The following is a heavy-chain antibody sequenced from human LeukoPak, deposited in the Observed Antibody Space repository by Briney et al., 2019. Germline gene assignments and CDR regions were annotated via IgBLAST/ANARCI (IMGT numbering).Heavy chain of an antibody. V-gene: IGHV4-39*01. CDR2: IYYSGST. J-gene: IGHJ3*02. D-gene: IGHD6-19*01. CDR3: VSHSLHLAGTRRNAFDI. CDR1: GGSISSSSYY. Sequence: PSETLSLTCTVSGGSISSSSYYWGWIRQPPGKGLEWIGSIYYSGSTYYNPSLKSRVTISVDTSKNQFSLKLSSVTAADTAVYYCVSHSLHLAGTRRNAFDIWGQGTMVTVSS.